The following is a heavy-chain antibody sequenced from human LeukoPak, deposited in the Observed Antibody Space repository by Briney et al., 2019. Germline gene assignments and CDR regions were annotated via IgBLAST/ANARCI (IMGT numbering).Heavy chain of an antibody. Sequence: GGSLRLSCAASGFTFSSYSMNWVRQAPGKGLEWVAVISYDGYNKYYADSVKGRFTISRGNSKNTLYLQMNSLRAEDTAVYYCAREVNGFDYWGQGTLVTVSS. D-gene: IGHD1-1*01. CDR3: AREVNGFDY. CDR2: ISYDGYNK. J-gene: IGHJ4*02. V-gene: IGHV3-30*03. CDR1: GFTFSSYS.